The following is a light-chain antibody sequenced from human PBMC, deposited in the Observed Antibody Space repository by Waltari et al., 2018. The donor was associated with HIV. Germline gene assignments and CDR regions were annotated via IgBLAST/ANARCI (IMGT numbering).Light chain of an antibody. J-gene: IGLJ3*02. CDR2: AVT. CDR1: HSDVGAYDY. V-gene: IGLV2-14*01. Sequence: QSVLTQPASVSGSPGQSITISCTGTHSDVGAYDYVPWYQQYPGKAPTLLIYAVTIRSPGISYRFSGSKSGNTASMTISGLQPEDEAHYYCSSYAATTTILFGGGTRLTVL. CDR3: SSYAATTTIL.